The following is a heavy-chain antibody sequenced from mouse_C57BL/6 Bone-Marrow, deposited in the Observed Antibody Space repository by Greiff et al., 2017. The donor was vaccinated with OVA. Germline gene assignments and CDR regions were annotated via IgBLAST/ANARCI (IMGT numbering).Heavy chain of an antibody. Sequence: EVHLVESGGDLVKPGGSLKLSCAASGFTFSSYGMSWVRQTPDKRLEWVATISSGGSYTYYPDSVKGRFTISRDNAKNTLYLQMSSLKSEDTAMYYCARRWLLFDYWGQGTTRTVSS. V-gene: IGHV5-6*01. D-gene: IGHD2-3*01. CDR3: ARRWLLFDY. J-gene: IGHJ2*01. CDR1: GFTFSSYG. CDR2: ISSGGSYT.